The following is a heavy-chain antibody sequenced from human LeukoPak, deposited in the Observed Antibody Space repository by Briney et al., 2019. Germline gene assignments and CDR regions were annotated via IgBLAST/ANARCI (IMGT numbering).Heavy chain of an antibody. Sequence: GGSLRPSCAASGFTFSSYSMYWVRQAPGKGLEWVSYISSSSNTIYYADSVKGRFTISRDNAKNSLYLQMNSLRAEDTAVYYCARDRGDWLPRDIDYWGQGTLVTVSS. CDR3: ARDRGDWLPRDIDY. CDR1: GFTFSSYS. V-gene: IGHV3-48*01. D-gene: IGHD2-21*02. CDR2: ISSSSNTI. J-gene: IGHJ4*02.